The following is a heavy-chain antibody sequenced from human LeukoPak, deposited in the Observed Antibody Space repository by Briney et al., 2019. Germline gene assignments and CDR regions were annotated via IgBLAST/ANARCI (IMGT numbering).Heavy chain of an antibody. CDR2: INHSGST. J-gene: IGHJ5*02. Sequence: SETLSLNCAVYGGSFSGYYWSWIRQPPGKGLEWIGEINHSGSTNYNPSLKSRVTISVDTSKNQFSLKLSSVTAADTAVYYCARIDYDFWSGYYRGGWFDPWGQGTLVTVSS. V-gene: IGHV4-34*01. CDR3: ARIDYDFWSGYYRGGWFDP. D-gene: IGHD3-3*01. CDR1: GGSFSGYY.